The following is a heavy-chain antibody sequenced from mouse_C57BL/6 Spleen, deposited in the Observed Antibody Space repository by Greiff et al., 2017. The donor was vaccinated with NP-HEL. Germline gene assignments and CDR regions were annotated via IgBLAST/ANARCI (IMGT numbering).Heavy chain of an antibody. D-gene: IGHD4-1*01. V-gene: IGHV1-9*01. CDR3: ARGPNALGRGYFDV. CDR1: GYTFTGYW. Sequence: QVQLKQSGAELMKPGASVKLSCKATGYTFTGYWIEWVKQRPGHGLEWIGEILPGSGSTNYNEKFKGKATFTADTSSNTAYMQLSSRTTEDSAIYYCARGPNALGRGYFDVWGTGTTVTVSS. CDR2: ILPGSGST. J-gene: IGHJ1*03.